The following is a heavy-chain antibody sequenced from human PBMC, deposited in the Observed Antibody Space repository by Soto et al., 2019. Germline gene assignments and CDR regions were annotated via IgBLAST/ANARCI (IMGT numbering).Heavy chain of an antibody. D-gene: IGHD2-21*01. Sequence: PSETLSLTCTVSGGSISGSNYYWSWIRQFPGKGLEWIGYIYYSGTTYYSPSLRGRVIISVDTSKNQFSLKLSSVTAADTAVYYCARHIPDYHYGMDVWCQGTTVTVSS. J-gene: IGHJ6*02. V-gene: IGHV4-31*03. CDR2: IYYSGTT. CDR1: GGSISGSNYY. CDR3: ARHIPDYHYGMDV.